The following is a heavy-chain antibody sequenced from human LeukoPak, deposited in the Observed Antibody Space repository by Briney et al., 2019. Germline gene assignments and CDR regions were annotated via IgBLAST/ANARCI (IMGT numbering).Heavy chain of an antibody. CDR3: ARENRLSWYYFDL. D-gene: IGHD2/OR15-2a*01. CDR1: GGSISSYY. V-gene: IGHV4-59*01. CDR2: IYYSGST. J-gene: IGHJ4*02. Sequence: PSETLSLTCTVSGGSISSYYWSWIRQPPGKGLEWTGYIYYSGSTNYNPSLKSRVTISVDTSKNQFSLKLSSVTAADTAVYYCARENRLSWYYFDLWGQGTLVTVSS.